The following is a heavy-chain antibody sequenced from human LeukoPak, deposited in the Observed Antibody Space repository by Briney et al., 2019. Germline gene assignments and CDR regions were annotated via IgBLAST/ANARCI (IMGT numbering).Heavy chain of an antibody. CDR3: ARYDFWSGYYFDY. CDR2: IKQDGSEK. CDR1: GFTFSSYW. D-gene: IGHD3-3*01. V-gene: IGHV3-7*01. Sequence: QPGGSLRLSCAASGFTFSSYWMSWVRQAPGKGLEWVANIKQDGSEKYYVDSVKGRFTISRGNAKNSLYLQMNSLRAEDTAVYYWARYDFWSGYYFDYWGQGTLVTVS. J-gene: IGHJ4*02.